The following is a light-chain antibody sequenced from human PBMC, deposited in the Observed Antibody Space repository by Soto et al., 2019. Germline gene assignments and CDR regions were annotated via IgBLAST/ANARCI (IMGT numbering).Light chain of an antibody. CDR1: QSVTRNL. V-gene: IGKV3-20*01. Sequence: DIVLTQSPGTLSLSPGDRATLSCRTSQSVTRNLLAWSQWKPGQAPRLLIHGASIRFTDIPDRFSGSGSGTEFALTISRLEPEDFAVYYCHQYGVSPWTFGQGTKVDIK. CDR2: GAS. J-gene: IGKJ1*01. CDR3: HQYGVSPWT.